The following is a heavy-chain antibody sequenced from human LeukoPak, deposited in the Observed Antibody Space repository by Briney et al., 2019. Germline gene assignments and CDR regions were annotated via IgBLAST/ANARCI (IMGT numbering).Heavy chain of an antibody. CDR2: MNQDGSAK. Sequence: GGSLRLSCAASGFTFSDSWMSWVRQAPGKGLEWVANMNQDGSAKGYVDSVKGRFTISRDNARNSLYLQMSSLRPENTAVYYCATYTHWVAGDVWGQGTTVTVSS. CDR3: ATYTHWVAGDV. J-gene: IGHJ6*02. CDR1: GFTFSDSW. D-gene: IGHD3-16*01. V-gene: IGHV3-7*01.